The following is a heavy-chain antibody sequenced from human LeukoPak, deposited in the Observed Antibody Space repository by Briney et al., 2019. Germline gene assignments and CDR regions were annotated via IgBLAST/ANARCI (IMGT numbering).Heavy chain of an antibody. CDR1: GGTFSSYT. Sequence: SVKVSCKASGGTFSSYTISWVRQAPGQGLEWMGRIIPILGIANYAQKFQGRVTITADKSTSTAYMELSSLRSEDTAVYYCARAPAISGTSAFDIWGQGTMVTVSS. V-gene: IGHV1-69*02. CDR2: IIPILGIA. CDR3: ARAPAISGTSAFDI. D-gene: IGHD6-25*01. J-gene: IGHJ3*02.